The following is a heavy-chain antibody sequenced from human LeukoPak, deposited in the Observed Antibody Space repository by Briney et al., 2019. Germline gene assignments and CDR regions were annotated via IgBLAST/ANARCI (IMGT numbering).Heavy chain of an antibody. CDR3: ARVVAAAGTKGYYYYYGMDV. CDR2: INPDDGST. D-gene: IGHD6-13*01. J-gene: IGHJ6*02. CDR1: GFTFRKYW. Sequence: GGSLRLSCTASGFTFRKYWLHWVRQAPGKGLVWVSRINPDDGSTSYADSVKGRFTISRDSAKSTLYLQMNSLRAEDTAVYYCARVVAAAGTKGYYYYYGMDVWGQGTTVTVSS. V-gene: IGHV3-74*01.